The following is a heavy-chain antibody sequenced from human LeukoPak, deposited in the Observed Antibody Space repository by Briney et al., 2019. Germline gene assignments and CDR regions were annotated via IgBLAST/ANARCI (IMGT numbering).Heavy chain of an antibody. CDR3: AKHSSGWYPFDY. CDR2: ISGSGGST. V-gene: IGHV3-23*01. Sequence: SGGSLGLSCAASGFTFSSYAMSWVRQAPGKGLEWVSAISGSGGSTYYADSVKGRFTISRDNSKNTLYLQMNSLRAEDTAVYYCAKHSSGWYPFDYWGQGTLVTVSS. J-gene: IGHJ4*02. CDR1: GFTFSSYA. D-gene: IGHD6-19*01.